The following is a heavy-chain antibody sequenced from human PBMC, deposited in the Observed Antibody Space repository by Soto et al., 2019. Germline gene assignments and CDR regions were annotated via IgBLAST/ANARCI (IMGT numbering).Heavy chain of an antibody. CDR1: GDTFTSYE. J-gene: IGHJ5*02. D-gene: IGHD2-15*01. CDR2: MNPNSGNT. CDR3: ARLGYCSGGSCRRGNWFDP. Sequence: SCKASGDTFTSYEINWVRQATGQGLEWMGWMNPNSGNTGYAQKFQGRVTMTRNTSISTGYMELSSLRSEDTAVYYCARLGYCSGGSCRRGNWFDPWGQGTLVTVSS. V-gene: IGHV1-8*01.